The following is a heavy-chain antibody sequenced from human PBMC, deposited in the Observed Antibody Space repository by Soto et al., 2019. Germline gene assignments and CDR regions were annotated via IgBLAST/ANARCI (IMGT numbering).Heavy chain of an antibody. CDR3: VRDGTKTLRDWFDH. Sequence: XEILSLTCTVSGSSISGFYWSWIRKSAGKGLEWIGRIYATGTTDYNPSLKSRVMMSVDTSKKQFSLKLRSVTAADTAVYYCVRDGTKTLRDWFDHWGQGISVTVSS. D-gene: IGHD1-1*01. CDR2: IYATGTT. V-gene: IGHV4-4*07. CDR1: GSSISGFY. J-gene: IGHJ5*02.